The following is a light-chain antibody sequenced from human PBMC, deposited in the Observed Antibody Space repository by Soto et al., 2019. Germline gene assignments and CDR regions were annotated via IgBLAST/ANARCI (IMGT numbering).Light chain of an antibody. Sequence: QSALTKPASVSGSPGQSITISCTGTSSDVGGYNFVSWYQQHPGKAPKFIIYDVRNRPSGVSNRFSGSRSGNTASLTISGLQAEDEADYYSSSYTSSSTVIFGGGTKLTVL. V-gene: IGLV2-14*03. CDR3: SSYTSSSTVI. CDR1: SSDVGGYNF. CDR2: DVR. J-gene: IGLJ2*01.